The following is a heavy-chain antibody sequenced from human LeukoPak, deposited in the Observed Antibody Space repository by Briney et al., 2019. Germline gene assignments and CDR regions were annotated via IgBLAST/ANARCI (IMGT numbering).Heavy chain of an antibody. CDR2: IKRDGSER. J-gene: IGHJ4*02. Sequence: GGSLRLSCAASGFTFSGFSMSWVRQSPTKGLEWVANIKRDGSERYYVDSVKGRFTISRDNAKNSLSLQMNSLRAEDTAVYYCARRYFDYWGQGILVTVSS. CDR3: ARRYFDY. CDR1: GFTFSGFS. V-gene: IGHV3-7*03.